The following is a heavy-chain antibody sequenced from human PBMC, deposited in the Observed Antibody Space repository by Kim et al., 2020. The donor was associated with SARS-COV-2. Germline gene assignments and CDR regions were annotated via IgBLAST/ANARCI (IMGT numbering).Heavy chain of an antibody. V-gene: IGHV3-66*01. CDR3: ARDQMARSYFDL. CDR2: IYSGGSA. Sequence: GGSLRLSCAASGFIVSSNYMSWVRQAPGKGLEWVSVIYSGGSAYYAASVKGRFTISRDNSKNTLYLQMNSLRAEDTAVYYCARDQMARSYFDLWGRGALVSVSS. CDR1: GFIVSSNY. J-gene: IGHJ2*01.